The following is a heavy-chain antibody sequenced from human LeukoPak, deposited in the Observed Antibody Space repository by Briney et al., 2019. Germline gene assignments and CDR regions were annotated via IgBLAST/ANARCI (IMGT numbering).Heavy chain of an antibody. Sequence: ASVKVSCKVSGYTLTELSMHWVRQAPGKGLEWMGGFDPEDGETIYAQKFQGRVTMTEDTSTDTAYMELSRLRSEDTAVYYCATGHCSGGSCYSRDNWFDPWGQGTLVTVSS. J-gene: IGHJ5*02. CDR3: ATGHCSGGSCYSRDNWFDP. CDR1: GYTLTELS. CDR2: FDPEDGET. D-gene: IGHD2-15*01. V-gene: IGHV1-24*01.